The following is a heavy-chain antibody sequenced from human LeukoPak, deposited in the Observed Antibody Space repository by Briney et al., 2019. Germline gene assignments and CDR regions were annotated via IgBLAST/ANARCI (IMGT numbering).Heavy chain of an antibody. V-gene: IGHV3-74*01. Sequence: GGSLRLSCAASGFTFNYFWMHWVRQVPGKGLVWVSGINNDGTATYYADSVKGRFTISRDNSKNTLYLQMNSLRAEDTAVYYCARDPLRFLLANYYYYMDVWGQGTTVTVSS. CDR2: INNDGTAT. D-gene: IGHD3-3*01. CDR3: ARDPLRFLLANYYYYMDV. CDR1: GFTFNYFW. J-gene: IGHJ6*03.